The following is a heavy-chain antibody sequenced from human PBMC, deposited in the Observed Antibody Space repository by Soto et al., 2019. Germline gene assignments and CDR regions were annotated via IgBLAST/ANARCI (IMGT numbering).Heavy chain of an antibody. CDR3: ARDGVDPPRDSWFDP. D-gene: IGHD3-10*01. J-gene: IGHJ5*02. V-gene: IGHV4-4*02. CDR1: GGSINSSNW. CDR2: IYPSGTT. Sequence: PSETLSLTCAVSGGSINSSNWWTWVRQTPGQGLEWIGEIYPSGTTNYNPSLKTRVTISLDKSTNQFSLRLTSVTAADTAVYYCARDGVDPPRDSWFDPWGQGTQVTVSS.